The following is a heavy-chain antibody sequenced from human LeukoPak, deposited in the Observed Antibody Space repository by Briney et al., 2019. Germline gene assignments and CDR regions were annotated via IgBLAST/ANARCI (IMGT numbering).Heavy chain of an antibody. Sequence: GASVKVSCKASGYTFTSYGINWVRQAPGQGLEWMGGIIPIFGTANYAQKFQGRVTITADESTSTAYMELSSLRSEDTAVYYCARGTKAAAAPYYGMDVWGQGTTVTVSS. J-gene: IGHJ6*02. CDR1: GYTFTSYG. V-gene: IGHV1-69*13. D-gene: IGHD6-13*01. CDR3: ARGTKAAAAPYYGMDV. CDR2: IIPIFGTA.